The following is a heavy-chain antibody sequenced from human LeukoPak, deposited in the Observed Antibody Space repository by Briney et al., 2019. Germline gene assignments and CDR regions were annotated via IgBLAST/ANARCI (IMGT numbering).Heavy chain of an antibody. J-gene: IGHJ4*02. V-gene: IGHV4-38-2*02. CDR2: IFHTGDV. Sequence: PSETLSLTCTVSGYSINSGYFWGWVRQPPGKGPEWIGSIFHTGDVYYNPSLRSRVTVSVDTSRNQVSLKVTSVTAADTALYYCARASLRYFDWHLDYWGQGTLVTVSS. CDR1: GYSINSGYF. CDR3: ARASLRYFDWHLDY. D-gene: IGHD3-9*01.